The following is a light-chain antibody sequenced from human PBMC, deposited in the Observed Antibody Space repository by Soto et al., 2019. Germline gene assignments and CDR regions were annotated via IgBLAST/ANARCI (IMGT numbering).Light chain of an antibody. Sequence: VLTQSPGTLSLSRGERATLSCRASERIYSAYLGWYQQKPGQAPRLLIYGTSSRATGIPDRFSGSGSGTDFTLTISRLEPEDFAVYYCQQYGNSPIPFGQGTRLEIX. CDR1: ERIYSAY. J-gene: IGKJ5*01. CDR3: QQYGNSPIP. V-gene: IGKV3-20*01. CDR2: GTS.